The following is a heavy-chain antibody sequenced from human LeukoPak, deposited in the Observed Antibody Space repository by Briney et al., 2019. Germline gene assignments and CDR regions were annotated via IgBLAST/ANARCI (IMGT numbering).Heavy chain of an antibody. Sequence: SSETLSLTCSVSGGSISGSSSYWGWIRQPPGKGLEWIGSIYYSGSTYYNPSLQSRVTISVDTSKNQFSLKLSSVTAADTAVYYCPSHYCTSTSCYVFSGGHMDVWGKGTTVTISS. V-gene: IGHV4-39*01. CDR3: PSHYCTSTSCYVFSGGHMDV. J-gene: IGHJ6*03. CDR1: GGSISGSSSY. CDR2: IYYSGST. D-gene: IGHD2-2*01.